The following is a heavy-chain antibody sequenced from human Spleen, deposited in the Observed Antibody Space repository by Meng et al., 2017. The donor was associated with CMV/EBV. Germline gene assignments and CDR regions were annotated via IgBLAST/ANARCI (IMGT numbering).Heavy chain of an antibody. CDR3: ARDLSWNDVGWFDP. D-gene: IGHD1-1*01. J-gene: IGHJ5*02. CDR2: IYPNSGGT. Sequence: ASVKVSCKASGYTFTDHYFHWVRQAPGQGLEWMGWIYPNSGGTHYAQKFQGRLTVTTDTSISTGYMELSSLRSDDTAVFYCARDLSWNDVGWFDPWGQGTLVTVSS. CDR1: GYTFTDHY. V-gene: IGHV1-2*02.